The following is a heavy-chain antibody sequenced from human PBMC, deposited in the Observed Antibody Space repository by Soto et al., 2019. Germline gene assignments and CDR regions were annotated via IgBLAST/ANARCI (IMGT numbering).Heavy chain of an antibody. V-gene: IGHV3-23*01. D-gene: IGHD7-27*01. J-gene: IGHJ4*02. CDR2: ISSSGGST. CDR1: GFTFSSYT. Sequence: EVQLLESGVGLVQPGGSLRLYCAASGFTFSSYTMSWVRQGPGKGLEWVSGISSSGGSTVYADSVKGRFTISRDNCKNTLYLQMNSLRAEDTAVYYCAKGWGDYWGQGTPVTVSS. CDR3: AKGWGDY.